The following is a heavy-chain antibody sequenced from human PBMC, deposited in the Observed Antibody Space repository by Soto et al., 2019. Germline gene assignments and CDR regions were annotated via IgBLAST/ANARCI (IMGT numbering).Heavy chain of an antibody. J-gene: IGHJ6*02. CDR3: ARERDSSVSANHYYGMDV. V-gene: IGHV3-7*03. D-gene: IGHD3-10*01. CDR1: GFTFSSYW. CDR2: IKQDGSEK. Sequence: PGGSLRLSCAASGFTFSSYWMSWVRQAPGKGLEWVANIKQDGSEKYYVDSVKGRFTISRDSAKNSLYLQMNSLRAEDTAVYYCARERDSSVSANHYYGMDVWGQGTTVTVSS.